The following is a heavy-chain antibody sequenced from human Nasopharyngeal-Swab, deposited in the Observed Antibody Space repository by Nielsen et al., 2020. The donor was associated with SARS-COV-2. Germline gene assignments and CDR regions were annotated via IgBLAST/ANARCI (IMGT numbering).Heavy chain of an antibody. V-gene: IGHV4-38-2*02. CDR2: IYHSGST. CDR3: ARDRPLESWFDH. Sequence: SETLSLTCTVSGYSISSGYYWGWIRQPPGKGLEWIGSIYHSGSTYYNPSLKSRVTISVDTSKNQFSLKLSSVTAADTAVYYCARDRPLESWFDHWGQGTLVTVSS. D-gene: IGHD3-3*01. J-gene: IGHJ5*02. CDR1: GYSISSGYY.